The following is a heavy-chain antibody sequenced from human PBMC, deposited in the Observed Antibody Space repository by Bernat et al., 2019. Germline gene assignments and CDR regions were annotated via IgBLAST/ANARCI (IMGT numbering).Heavy chain of an antibody. J-gene: IGHJ6*02. CDR3: ARSDFSSSWTNYYSYGMDV. D-gene: IGHD6-13*01. Sequence: EVQLVESGGGLVQPGGSLRLSCAASGFTFSSYWMHWVRQAPGKGLVGVSRINSDGSSTSYADSVKGRFTISRDNAKNTLYLQMNGLGAEDTAVYYCARSDFSSSWTNYYSYGMDVWGQGTTVTVSS. CDR2: INSDGSST. CDR1: GFTFSSYW. V-gene: IGHV3-74*01.